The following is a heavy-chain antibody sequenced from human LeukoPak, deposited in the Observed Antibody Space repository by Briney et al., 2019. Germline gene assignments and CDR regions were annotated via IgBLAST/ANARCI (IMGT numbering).Heavy chain of an antibody. CDR3: ARDRLYSSGWWGYYYYMDV. CDR2: INHSGTT. CDR1: GGSFSGYY. D-gene: IGHD6-19*01. V-gene: IGHV4-34*01. J-gene: IGHJ6*03. Sequence: SETLSLTCAVYGGSFSGYYWSWIRQPPGKVLEWIGEINHSGTTNYNPSLKSRVTISVDTSKNQFSLKLSSVTAADTAVYYCARDRLYSSGWWGYYYYMDVWGKGTTVTISS.